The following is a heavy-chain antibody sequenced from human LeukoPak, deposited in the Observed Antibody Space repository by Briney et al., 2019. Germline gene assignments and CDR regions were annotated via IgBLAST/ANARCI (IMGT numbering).Heavy chain of an antibody. CDR1: GFTFGDYA. J-gene: IGHJ4*02. D-gene: IGHD6-19*01. CDR2: IRSKAYGGTT. CDR3: TRGFWGYSSGWYPDY. V-gene: IGHV3-49*03. Sequence: PGRSLRLSCTASGFTFGDYAMSWFGQAPGKGLEWVGFIRSKAYGGTTEYAASVKGRFTISRDDSKSIAYLQMNSLKTEDTAVYYCTRGFWGYSSGWYPDYWGQGTLVTVSS.